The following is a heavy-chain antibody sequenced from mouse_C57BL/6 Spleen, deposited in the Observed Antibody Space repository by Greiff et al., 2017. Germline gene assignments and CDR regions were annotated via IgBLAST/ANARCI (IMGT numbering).Heavy chain of an antibody. V-gene: IGHV14-2*01. CDR2: IDPEDGET. J-gene: IGHJ3*01. Sequence: EVQLQQSGAELVKPGASVKLSCTASGFNIKDYYMHWIGRIDPEDGETKYAPKFQGKATITADTSSNTAYLQLSSLTSEDTAVYYCARYSNWFAYWGQGTLVTVSA. D-gene: IGHD2-5*01. CDR3: ARYSNWFAY. CDR1: GFNIKDYY.